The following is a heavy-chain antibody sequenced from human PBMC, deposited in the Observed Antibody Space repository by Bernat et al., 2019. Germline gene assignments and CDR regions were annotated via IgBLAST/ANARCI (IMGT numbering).Heavy chain of an antibody. D-gene: IGHD6-19*01. V-gene: IGHV3-23*01. CDR1: GFAFNSYI. Sequence: EVQLLESGGGLVQPGGSLRLSCAASGFAFNSYIMSWVRQAPGKGLEWVSIISGSGGSTSYADSVKGRCTISRDNSKHTVFLQMNNLRAEDTAVYYCVKGVRIEVAGNFDYWGQGTLVTVSS. CDR2: ISGSGGST. CDR3: VKGVRIEVAGNFDY. J-gene: IGHJ4*02.